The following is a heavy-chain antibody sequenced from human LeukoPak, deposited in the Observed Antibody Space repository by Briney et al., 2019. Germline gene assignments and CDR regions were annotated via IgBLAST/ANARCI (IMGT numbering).Heavy chain of an antibody. CDR2: MNPNSGNT. D-gene: IGHD3-10*01. CDR3: AKRTGASGIPLGY. V-gene: IGHV1-8*01. J-gene: IGHJ4*02. CDR1: GYTFTSYD. Sequence: ASVKVSCKASGYTFTSYDINWVRQATGQGLEWMGWMNPNSGNTGYAQKFQGRVTMTRNSSISTAYMELNNLRSEDTAVYYCAKRTGASGIPLGYWGQGTLVTVSS.